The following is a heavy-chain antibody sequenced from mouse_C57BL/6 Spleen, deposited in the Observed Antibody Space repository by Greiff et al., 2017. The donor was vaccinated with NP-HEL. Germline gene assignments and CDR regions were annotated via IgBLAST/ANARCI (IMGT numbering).Heavy chain of an antibody. CDR3: TERAWFAY. CDR1: GFTFSNYW. V-gene: IGHV6-3*01. CDR2: IRLKSDNYAT. Sequence: EVQLVESGGGLVQPGGSMKLSCVASGFTFSNYWMNWVRQSPEKGLEWVAQIRLKSDNYATHYAESGKGRFTISRDDSKSSVYLQMNNLRAEVTGIYYCTERAWFAYWGQGTLVTVSA. J-gene: IGHJ3*01.